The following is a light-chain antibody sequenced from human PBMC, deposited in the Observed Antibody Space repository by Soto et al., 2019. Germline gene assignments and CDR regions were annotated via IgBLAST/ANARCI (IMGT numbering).Light chain of an antibody. CDR1: SSDVGGYNF. CDR3: SSYSGTNNYV. Sequence: QSVLTQPPSASVSPGQSVTISCTGTSSDVGGYNFVSWYQQHPGKAPKLIIYEVTKRPSGVPDRFSGSKSGNTASLTVSGLQAEDEADYYCSSYSGTNNYVFGTGTKVTV. J-gene: IGLJ1*01. CDR2: EVT. V-gene: IGLV2-8*01.